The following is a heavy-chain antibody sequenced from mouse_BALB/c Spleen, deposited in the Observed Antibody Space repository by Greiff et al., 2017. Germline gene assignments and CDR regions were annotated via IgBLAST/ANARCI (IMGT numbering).Heavy chain of an antibody. CDR2: INPYNDGT. D-gene: IGHD2-14*01. CDR3: ARDYRPYYFDY. J-gene: IGHJ2*01. V-gene: IGHV1-14*01. Sequence: EVQLQESGPELVKPGASVKMSCKASGYTFTSYVMHWVKQKPGQGLEWIGYINPYNDGTKYNEKFKGKATLTSDKSSSTAYMELSSLTSEDSAVYYCARDYRPYYFDYWGQGTTLTVSS. CDR1: GYTFTSYV.